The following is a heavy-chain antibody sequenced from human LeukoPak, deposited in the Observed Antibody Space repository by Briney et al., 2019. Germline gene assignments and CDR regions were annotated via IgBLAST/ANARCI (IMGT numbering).Heavy chain of an antibody. Sequence: ASVKVSCKTSGYTFSSYAISWVRQAPGQGLEWMGGIIPIFGTANYAQKFQGRVTITADESTSTAYMELGSLRSEDTAVYYCARTTQDSSGYYYNFLSHSWFDPWGQGTLVTVSS. D-gene: IGHD3-22*01. CDR3: ARTTQDSSGYYYNFLSHSWFDP. CDR2: IIPIFGTA. J-gene: IGHJ5*02. V-gene: IGHV1-69*13. CDR1: GYTFSSYA.